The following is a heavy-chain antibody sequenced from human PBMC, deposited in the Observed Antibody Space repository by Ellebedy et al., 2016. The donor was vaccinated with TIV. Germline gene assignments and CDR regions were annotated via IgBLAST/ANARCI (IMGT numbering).Heavy chain of an antibody. J-gene: IGHJ4*02. CDR1: GYTFTSYG. V-gene: IGHV1-18*01. D-gene: IGHD2-15*01. CDR2: ISAYTGNT. Sequence: ASVKVSCKASGYTFTSYGIGWVRQAPGQGLEWMGWISAYTGNTTYAQKFQGRVTMTTDTSTSTAYMEVRSLRSDETAVYYCARANQQGVVVVGPAPNFDFWGQGTLVTVSS. CDR3: ARANQQGVVVVGPAPNFDF.